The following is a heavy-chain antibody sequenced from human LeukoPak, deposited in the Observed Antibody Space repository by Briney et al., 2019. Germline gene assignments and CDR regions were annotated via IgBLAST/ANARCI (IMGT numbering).Heavy chain of an antibody. CDR2: IYYSGST. D-gene: IGHD4-17*01. V-gene: IGHV4-59*01. Sequence: SETLSLTCTVSGGSISSYYWSWLRQPPGKGLEWIGYIYYSGSTNYNPSLKSRVTISVDTSKNQFSLKLSSVTAADTAVYYCAGTVLDAFDIWGQGTMVTVSS. J-gene: IGHJ3*02. CDR3: AGTVLDAFDI. CDR1: GGSISSYY.